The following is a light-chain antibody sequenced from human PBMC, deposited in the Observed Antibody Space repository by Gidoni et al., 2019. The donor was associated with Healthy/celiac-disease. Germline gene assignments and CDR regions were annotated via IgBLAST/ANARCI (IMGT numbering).Light chain of an antibody. J-gene: IGKJ3*01. V-gene: IGKV3-20*01. CDR2: GAS. Sequence: ESVLTQSPGTLSLSPGERATLSCRASQSVSSSYLAWYQQKPGQAPRLLLYGASSRATGIPDRCSGSGSGTDFTLTISRLEPEDFAVYYCQQYGSSPPITFGPGTKVDIK. CDR1: QSVSSSY. CDR3: QQYGSSPPIT.